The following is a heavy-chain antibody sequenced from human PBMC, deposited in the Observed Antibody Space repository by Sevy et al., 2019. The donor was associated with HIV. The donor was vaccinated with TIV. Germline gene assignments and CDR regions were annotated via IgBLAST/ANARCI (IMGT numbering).Heavy chain of an antibody. CDR2: IRYDGSNE. V-gene: IGHV3-30*02. Sequence: GGSLRLSCAASGFTFSNNAMHWVRQAPGKGLEWVAFIRYDGSNEYYADSVKGRFTISRDNSKNTLYLQMNSLRPEDTAVYYCAKDRKVLLVVYAIPFDVFDIWGQGTMVTVSS. J-gene: IGHJ3*02. CDR1: GFTFSNNA. D-gene: IGHD2-8*02. CDR3: AKDRKVLLVVYAIPFDVFDI.